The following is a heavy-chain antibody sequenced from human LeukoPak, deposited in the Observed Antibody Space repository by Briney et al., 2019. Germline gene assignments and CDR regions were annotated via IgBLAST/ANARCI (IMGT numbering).Heavy chain of an antibody. D-gene: IGHD4-17*01. J-gene: IGHJ4*02. CDR2: ITDSGGST. V-gene: IGHV3-23*01. CDR3: AKEDTLTTVYFDY. Sequence: GGSLRLSCAASGFTFSRYDMSWVRQAPGKGLEWVSAITDSGGSTYYADSVRGRFTNSRVDSKNTLYLLMNSLRAEDTAVYYCAKEDTLTTVYFDYWGRGTPVSVSS. CDR1: GFTFSRYD.